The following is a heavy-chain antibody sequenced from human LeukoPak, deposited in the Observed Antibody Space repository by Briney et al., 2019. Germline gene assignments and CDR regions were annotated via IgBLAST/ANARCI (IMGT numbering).Heavy chain of an antibody. D-gene: IGHD2-2*02. CDR1: GYTFTGYY. J-gene: IGHJ4*02. CDR3: ARVAIPGTETLDY. V-gene: IGHV1-2*02. CDR2: INPNSGGT. Sequence: GASVKVSYKTSGYTFTGYYMHWVRQAPGHGLEWMGWINPNSGGTNYAQKFQGRVTMTRDTSITAVYMELSRLRSDDTAVYYCARVAIPGTETLDYWGQGTLVTVSS.